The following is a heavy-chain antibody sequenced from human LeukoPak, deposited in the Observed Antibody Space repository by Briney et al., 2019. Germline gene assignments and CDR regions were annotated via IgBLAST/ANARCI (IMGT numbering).Heavy chain of an antibody. V-gene: IGHV5-51*01. J-gene: IGHJ4*02. CDR2: IYPGDSDT. CDR1: GYSFTTYW. CDR3: ARRQGCSSTSCPPDY. D-gene: IGHD2-2*01. Sequence: GASLQISCKGAGYSFTTYWIGWVRQMPGKGLEWLGIIYPGDSDTRYSPSFQGQVTISVDKSISTAYLQWSSLKASDTAMYYCARRQGCSSTSCPPDYWGQGTLVTVSS.